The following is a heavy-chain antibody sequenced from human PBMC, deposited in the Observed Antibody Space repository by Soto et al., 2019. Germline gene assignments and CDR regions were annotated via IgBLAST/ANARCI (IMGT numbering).Heavy chain of an antibody. V-gene: IGHV3-33*01. J-gene: IGHJ6*02. CDR1: GFSFSSYN. D-gene: IGHD3-16*01. CDR2: IWRDGNSQ. Sequence: QVQLVESGGRVVQPGRSLRLSCAASGFSFSSYNMHWVRQAPGKGLEWVTFIWRDGNSQSHADSVKGRFTVSRDNSKNTLYLQMDSLRGEDTAVYYCATDSWGPEVWGQGTTVTVSS. CDR3: ATDSWGPEV.